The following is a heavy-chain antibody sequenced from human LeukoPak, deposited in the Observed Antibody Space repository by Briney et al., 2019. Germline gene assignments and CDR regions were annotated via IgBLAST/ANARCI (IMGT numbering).Heavy chain of an antibody. V-gene: IGHV3-7*01. D-gene: IGHD4-11*01. Sequence: GSLRLSCAASGFTFSSYWMSWVRQAPGKGLEWVANIKQDGSEKYYVDSVKGRFTISRDNAKNSLYLQMNSLRAEDTAVYYCARVGVATTVHYYYYMDVWGKGTAVTVSS. J-gene: IGHJ6*03. CDR3: ARVGVATTVHYYYYMDV. CDR2: IKQDGSEK. CDR1: GFTFSSYW.